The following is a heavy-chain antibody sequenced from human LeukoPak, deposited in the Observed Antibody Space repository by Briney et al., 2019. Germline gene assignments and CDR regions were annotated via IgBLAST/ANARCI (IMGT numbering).Heavy chain of an antibody. J-gene: IGHJ4*02. V-gene: IGHV4-4*07. Sequence: SETLSLTCTVSGGSISGYYWSWSRQPAPKGLELIGRIYSSGTTNYNPSLESRVTMSVDTSKNQFALKLSSVTAADTAVYYCARDWSMITYEYWGRGTLVTVSS. CDR3: ARDWSMITYEY. D-gene: IGHD3-22*01. CDR1: GGSISGYY. CDR2: IYSSGTT.